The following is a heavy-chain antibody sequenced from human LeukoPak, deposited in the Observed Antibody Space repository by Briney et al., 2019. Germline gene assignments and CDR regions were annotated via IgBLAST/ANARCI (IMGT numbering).Heavy chain of an antibody. J-gene: IGHJ6*02. V-gene: IGHV1-2*02. Sequence: ASVKVSCKTSGYTFTDYYIHWVRQAPGQGLEWMGWINPNIGGTKYAQNFQGRVTMTRDTSISTAYMDLSRLTSDDTAMYYCARSRPALYYYYGMDVWGQGTTVTVSS. CDR2: INPNIGGT. CDR3: ARSRPALYYYYGMDV. CDR1: GYTFTDYY. D-gene: IGHD6-6*01.